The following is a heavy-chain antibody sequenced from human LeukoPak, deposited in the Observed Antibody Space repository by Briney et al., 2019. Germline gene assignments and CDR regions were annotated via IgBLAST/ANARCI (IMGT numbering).Heavy chain of an antibody. D-gene: IGHD3-10*01. J-gene: IGHJ4*02. Sequence: ASVKVSCKASGYTFTSYGISWVRQAPGQGLEWMGWISAYNGNTNYSQKLQGRVTMTTETSTSTAYMELRSLRSDDTAVYYCARAQVLLWFGDRLPSPPDYWGQGTLVTVSS. CDR1: GYTFTSYG. V-gene: IGHV1-18*01. CDR2: ISAYNGNT. CDR3: ARAQVLLWFGDRLPSPPDY.